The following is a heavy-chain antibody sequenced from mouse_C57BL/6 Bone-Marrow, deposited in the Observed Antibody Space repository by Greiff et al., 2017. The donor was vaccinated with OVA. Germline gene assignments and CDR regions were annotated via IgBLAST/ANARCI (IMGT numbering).Heavy chain of an antibody. V-gene: IGHV5-9-1*02. Sequence: EVQGVESGAGLVKPGGSLKLSCAASGFTFSSYAMSWVRQTPEKRLEWVAYISSGGDYIYYADTVKGRFTISRDNARNTLYLQMSSLKSEDTAMYYCTREAVVASGDYFDDWGQGTTLTVSS. CDR1: GFTFSSYA. CDR3: TREAVVASGDYFDD. J-gene: IGHJ2*01. D-gene: IGHD1-1*01. CDR2: ISSGGDYI.